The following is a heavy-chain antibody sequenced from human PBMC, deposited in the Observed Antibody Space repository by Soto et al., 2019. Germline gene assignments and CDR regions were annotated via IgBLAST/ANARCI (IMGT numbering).Heavy chain of an antibody. Sequence: TLRLTSTVAGASSVDFYWSWIRTSAGKGLEWIGRIYATGTTDYNPSLKSRVMMSVDTSKKQFSLKLRSVTAADTAVYYCVRDGTKTLRDWFDPWGQGMAVTV. CDR3: VRDGTKTLRDWFDP. CDR2: IYATGTT. D-gene: IGHD1-1*01. J-gene: IGHJ5*02. V-gene: IGHV4-4*07. CDR1: GASSVDFY.